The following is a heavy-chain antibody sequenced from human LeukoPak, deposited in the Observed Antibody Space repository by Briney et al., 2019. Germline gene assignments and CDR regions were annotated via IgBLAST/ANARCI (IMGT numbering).Heavy chain of an antibody. Sequence: SETLSLTCTVSCSSISSSSYYWSWIRQPPGKGLEWIGYIYYSGSTNYNPSLKSRVTISVDTSKNQFSLKLSSVTAADTAVYYCARDEAGGDYLGWFDPWGQGTLVTVSS. V-gene: IGHV4-61*01. J-gene: IGHJ5*02. CDR1: CSSISSSSYY. CDR3: ARDEAGGDYLGWFDP. D-gene: IGHD2-21*02. CDR2: IYYSGST.